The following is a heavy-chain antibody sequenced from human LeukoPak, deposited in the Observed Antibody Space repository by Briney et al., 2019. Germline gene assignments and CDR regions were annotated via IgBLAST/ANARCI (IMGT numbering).Heavy chain of an antibody. CDR2: ISGSGGST. Sequence: GGSLRLSCAASGFTFSSYAMSWVRQAPGKGLEWVSAISGSGGSTYYADSVKGRFTISRDNSKNTLYLQMNSLRAEDTAVFFFFKQKPAYDILTGYQNYYYYGMDVWGQGTTVTVSS. V-gene: IGHV3-23*01. CDR3: FKQKPAYDILTGYQNYYYYGMDV. CDR1: GFTFSSYA. J-gene: IGHJ6*02. D-gene: IGHD3-9*01.